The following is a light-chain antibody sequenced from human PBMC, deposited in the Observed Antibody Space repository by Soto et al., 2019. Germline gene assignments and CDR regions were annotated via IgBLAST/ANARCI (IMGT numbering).Light chain of an antibody. CDR1: QSVNWRY. V-gene: IGKV3-20*01. J-gene: IGKJ4*01. CDR2: GAS. CDR3: QQYGSSPPLT. Sequence: EIVLTQSPGTLSLSPGERATLSCRASQSVNWRYLVWYQQKPGQAPRLLIYGASSRATGIPDRFSGSGSGTDFTLTISRLEPEDFAVYYCQQYGSSPPLTFGGGTKVEIK.